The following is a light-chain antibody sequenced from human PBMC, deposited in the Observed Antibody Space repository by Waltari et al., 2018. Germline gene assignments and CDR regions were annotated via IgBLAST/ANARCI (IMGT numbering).Light chain of an antibody. CDR2: LGS. V-gene: IGKV2-28*01. J-gene: IGKJ2*01. Sequence: DIVMTQSPLSLPVPPGEPASISCRSSQSLLHSNGYNYLDWYLQKPGQSPQLLIYLGSNRASGVPDRFSGSGSGTDFTLKISRVEAEDVGVYYCMQALQTLHTFGQGTKLEIK. CDR1: QSLLHSNGYNY. CDR3: MQALQTLHT.